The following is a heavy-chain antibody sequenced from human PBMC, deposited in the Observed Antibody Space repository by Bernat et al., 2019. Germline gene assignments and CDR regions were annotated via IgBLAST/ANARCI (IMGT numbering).Heavy chain of an antibody. Sequence: QVQLVESGGGVVQPGRSLRLSCAASGFSFSRYAMHWVRQAPGKGLEWVAVTSYDGSDTDYADSVKGRFTISRDNSKNTLYLQMNSLTSEDTAVYYCARDLRLERGGWFDPWGQGTLVTISS. CDR1: GFSFSRYA. J-gene: IGHJ5*02. D-gene: IGHD1-1*01. CDR2: TSYDGSDT. V-gene: IGHV3-30-3*01. CDR3: ARDLRLERGGWFDP.